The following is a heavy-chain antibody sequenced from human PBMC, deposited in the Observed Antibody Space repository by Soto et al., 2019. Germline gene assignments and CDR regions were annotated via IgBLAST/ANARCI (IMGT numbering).Heavy chain of an antibody. D-gene: IGHD1-26*01. CDR3: ARLPADDRRNSGATDGTLYYFLYMDL. CDR2: ISPANGRS. V-gene: IGHV1-18*01. CDR1: GYSFTSYG. J-gene: IGHJ6*01. Sequence: QAQLLQSGGEVRQPGASVTVSCKASGYSFTSYGIVWVRQAPGQGVEWMGWISPANGRSDYGLNYQGAHTMTTETSTDTAYIQLRSLRPDDTATYFCARLPADDRRNSGATDGTLYYFLYMDLWGGGTTITVSP.